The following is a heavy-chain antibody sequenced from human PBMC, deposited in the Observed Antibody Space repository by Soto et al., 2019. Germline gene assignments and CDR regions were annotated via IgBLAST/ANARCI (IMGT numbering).Heavy chain of an antibody. CDR1: SGSISSYY. CDR3: ARATYDSSGFSPLHFDY. CDR2: IYYSGST. J-gene: IGHJ4*02. D-gene: IGHD3-22*01. V-gene: IGHV4-59*01. Sequence: PSETLSLTCTVSSGSISSYYWSWIRQPPGKGLEWIGYIYYSGSTNYNPSLKSRVTISVDTSKNQFSLKLNSVTAAETAVYYCARATYDSSGFSPLHFDYWGQGTLVTVSS.